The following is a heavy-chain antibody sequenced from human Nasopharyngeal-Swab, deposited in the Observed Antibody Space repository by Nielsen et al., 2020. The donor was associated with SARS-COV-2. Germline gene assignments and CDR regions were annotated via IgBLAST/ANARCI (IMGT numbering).Heavy chain of an antibody. V-gene: IGHV7-4-1*02. CDR2: INPNTGNP. Sequence: ASVKVSCKASGYTFTSYAMTWVRQAPGQGLEWMGWINPNTGNPTYAQGFTGRFVFSLETSVSTAYLQISSLKAEDTAVYYCAIHSSSWFDLYYYDMDVWGQGTTVTVSS. J-gene: IGHJ6*02. D-gene: IGHD6-13*01. CDR3: AIHSSSWFDLYYYDMDV. CDR1: GYTFTSYA.